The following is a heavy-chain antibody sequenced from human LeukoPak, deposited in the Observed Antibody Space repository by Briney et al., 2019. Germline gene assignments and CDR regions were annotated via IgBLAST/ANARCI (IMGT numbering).Heavy chain of an antibody. Sequence: ASVKVSCKASGYTFTGYYMHWVRQAPGQGLEWMGGIIPIFGTANYAQKFQGRVTITADESTSTAYMELSSLRSEDTAVYYCARDQGSGWFNFDYWGQGTLVTVSS. J-gene: IGHJ4*02. CDR2: IIPIFGTA. CDR1: GYTFTGYY. CDR3: ARDQGSGWFNFDY. D-gene: IGHD6-19*01. V-gene: IGHV1-69*13.